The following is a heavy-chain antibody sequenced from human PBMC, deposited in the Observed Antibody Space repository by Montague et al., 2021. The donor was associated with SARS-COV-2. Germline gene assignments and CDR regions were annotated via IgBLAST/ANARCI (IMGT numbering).Heavy chain of an antibody. CDR2: IYTSGST. J-gene: IGHJ4*02. V-gene: IGHV4-61*09. CDR1: GGSISKGSYY. Sequence: TLSLTCTVSGGSISKGSYYWTWIWQPAGAGLEWIGHIYTSGSTKYNPSLKSRVTVSVDTSHNQFSLKLSSVSAADTAVYYCARARGGEGIAVRTFDSWGQGTLVSVSS. D-gene: IGHD6-19*01. CDR3: ARARGGEGIAVRTFDS.